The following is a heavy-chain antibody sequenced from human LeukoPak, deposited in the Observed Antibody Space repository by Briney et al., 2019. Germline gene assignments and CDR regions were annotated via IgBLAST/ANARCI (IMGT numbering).Heavy chain of an antibody. Sequence: PGGSLRLSCAASGFTFSSCAMSWGRQAPGKGLEWVSGIISSGGHTFYADAVKGRLSISRDNSKKQLYLQMNSLRVEDTAIYYCAKYSGEYFGDYWGQGNLVTVSS. CDR3: AKYSGEYFGDY. CDR2: IISSGGHT. J-gene: IGHJ4*02. V-gene: IGHV3-23*01. CDR1: GFTFSSCA. D-gene: IGHD1-26*01.